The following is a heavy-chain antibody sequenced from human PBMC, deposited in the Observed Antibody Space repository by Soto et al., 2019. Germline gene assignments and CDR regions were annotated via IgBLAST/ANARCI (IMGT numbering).Heavy chain of an antibody. Sequence: PSETLSLTCTVSGDSLSSYFWSWIRRPPGMGLEWIASISYSGTIDYNSSLKSRVTISIDTSKNQFSLKLNSVTAADTAVCYCAREGYNFGPFDYWGQGALVTVSS. CDR1: GDSLSSYF. CDR3: AREGYNFGPFDY. J-gene: IGHJ4*02. D-gene: IGHD5-18*01. V-gene: IGHV4-59*01. CDR2: ISYSGTI.